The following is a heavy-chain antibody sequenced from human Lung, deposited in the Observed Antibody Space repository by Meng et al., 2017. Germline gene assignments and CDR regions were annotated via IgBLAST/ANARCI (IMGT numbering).Heavy chain of an antibody. CDR2: INHSGST. CDR3: ARGPTTMAHDFDY. J-gene: IGHJ4*02. V-gene: IGHV4-34*01. CDR1: GGSFSDYY. D-gene: IGHD4-11*01. Sequence: VQLHRWGAGLLRPPETLSLTCVVSGGSFSDYYWSWIRQPPGKGLEWIGEINHSGSTNYNPSLESRATISVDTSQNNLSLKLSSVTAADSAVYYCARGPTTMAHDFDYWGQGTLVTVSS.